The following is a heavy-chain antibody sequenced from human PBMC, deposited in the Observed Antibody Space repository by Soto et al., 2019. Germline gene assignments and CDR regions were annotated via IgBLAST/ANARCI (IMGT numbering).Heavy chain of an antibody. CDR1: GGSISSGDYY. J-gene: IGHJ6*02. D-gene: IGHD3-10*01. Sequence: SETLSLTCTVSGGSISSGDYYWSWIRQPPGKGLEWIGYIFYSGTTYHNPSLKSRVTISIDTSKNQFSLKLSSVTAADAAVYYCARGLNDYGSGSYYYYYGLDVWGQGSTVTVS. V-gene: IGHV4-30-4*01. CDR2: IFYSGTT. CDR3: ARGLNDYGSGSYYYYYGLDV.